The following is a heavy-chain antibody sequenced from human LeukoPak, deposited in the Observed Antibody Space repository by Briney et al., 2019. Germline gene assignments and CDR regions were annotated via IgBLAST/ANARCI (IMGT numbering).Heavy chain of an antibody. Sequence: ASGKVSCKASGYTFTSYAMHWVRQAPGQRLEWMGWINAGNGNTKYSQKFQGRVTITRDTSASTAYMELSSLRSEDTAVYYCARGARGITMVRGAIPYYFDYWGQGTPVTVSS. CDR1: GYTFTSYA. CDR3: ARGARGITMVRGAIPYYFDY. J-gene: IGHJ4*02. D-gene: IGHD3-10*01. CDR2: INAGNGNT. V-gene: IGHV1-3*01.